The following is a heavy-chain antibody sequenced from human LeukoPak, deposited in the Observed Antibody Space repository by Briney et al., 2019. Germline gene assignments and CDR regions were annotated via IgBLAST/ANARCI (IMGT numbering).Heavy chain of an antibody. CDR2: IYYSGST. D-gene: IGHD6-19*01. V-gene: IGHV4-39*07. CDR3: AGRYPGIGVSGNV. CDR1: GGSISSSSYY. Sequence: SETLSLTCTVSGGSISSSSYYWGWIRQPPGKGLEWIGSIYYSGSTYYNPSLKSRVTISVDTSKNQFSLKLSSVTAADTAIYYCAGRYPGIGVSGNVWGQGTLVTVSS. J-gene: IGHJ4*02.